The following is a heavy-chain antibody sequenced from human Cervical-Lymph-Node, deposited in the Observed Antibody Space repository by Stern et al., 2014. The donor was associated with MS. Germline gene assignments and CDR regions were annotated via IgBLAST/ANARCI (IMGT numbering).Heavy chain of an antibody. CDR2: LDWGDEK. V-gene: IGHV2-70*01. D-gene: IGHD4-11*01. CDR3: ARTVTAPGTAYYYGMDV. CDR1: GFSLSTTGMA. J-gene: IGHJ6*02. Sequence: QVTLKESGPELVKPTQTLTLTCNFSGFSLSTTGMAVTWIRQPPGKDLEWLTILDWGDEKNYRKFLRTRTIVSRDTSKNQVVLTRANVDSVDTATYYCARTVTAPGTAYYYGMDVWGQGTTVTVSS.